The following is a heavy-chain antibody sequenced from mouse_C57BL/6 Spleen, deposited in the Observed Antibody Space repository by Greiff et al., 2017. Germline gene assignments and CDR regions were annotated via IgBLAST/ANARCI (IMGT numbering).Heavy chain of an antibody. D-gene: IGHD2-10*01. CDR2: IDPSASYT. V-gene: IGHV1-69*01. Sequence: QVQLQQPGAELVMPGASVKLSCKASGYTFTSYWMHWVKQRPGQGLEWIGEIDPSASYTNYNQKFKGKSTVTVDKSSSTAYMQLSSLTSEDSAGYYCASRPFPTSAMDYWGQGTPVTVSS. J-gene: IGHJ4*01. CDR3: ASRPFPTSAMDY. CDR1: GYTFTSYW.